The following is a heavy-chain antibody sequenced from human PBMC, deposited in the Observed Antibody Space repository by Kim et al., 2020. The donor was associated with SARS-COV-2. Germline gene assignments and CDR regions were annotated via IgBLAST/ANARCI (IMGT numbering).Heavy chain of an antibody. CDR2: INQSGST. V-gene: IGHV4-34*01. CDR3: ARGLSAWSVDAFDI. D-gene: IGHD6-19*01. CDR1: GGSFRGHY. Sequence: SETLSLTCAVYGGSFRGHYWSWIRQPPGKGLEWIGEINQSGSTNYNPSLKSRVTISVDTSRNQFSLKLSAVTAADTAVYYCARGLSAWSVDAFDIWGQGT. J-gene: IGHJ3*02.